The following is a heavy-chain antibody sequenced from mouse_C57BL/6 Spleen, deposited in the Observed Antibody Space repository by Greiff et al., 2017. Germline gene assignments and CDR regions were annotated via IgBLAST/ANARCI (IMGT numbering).Heavy chain of an antibody. D-gene: IGHD1-1*01. CDR1: GYAFSSSW. Sequence: VQLQQSGPELVKPGASVKISCKASGYAFSSSWMNWVKQRPGKGLEWIGRIYPGDGDTNYNGKFKGKATLTADKSSSTAYMQLSSLTSEDSAVYFCARSDYYGSPPMDYWGKGTSVTVSS. V-gene: IGHV1-82*01. CDR2: IYPGDGDT. J-gene: IGHJ4*01. CDR3: ARSDYYGSPPMDY.